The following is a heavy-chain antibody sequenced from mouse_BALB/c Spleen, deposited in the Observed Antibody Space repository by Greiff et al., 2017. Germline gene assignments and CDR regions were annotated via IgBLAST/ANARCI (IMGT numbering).Heavy chain of an antibody. D-gene: IGHD2-4*01. Sequence: VQLKESGGGLVKPGGSLKLSCAASGFTFSDYYMYWVRQTPEKRLEWVATISDGGSYTYYPDSVKGRFTISRDNAKNNLYLQMSSLKSEDTAMYYCASGGDYAWFAYWGQGTLVTVSA. CDR3: ASGGDYAWFAY. J-gene: IGHJ3*01. CDR1: GFTFSDYY. V-gene: IGHV5-4*02. CDR2: ISDGGSYT.